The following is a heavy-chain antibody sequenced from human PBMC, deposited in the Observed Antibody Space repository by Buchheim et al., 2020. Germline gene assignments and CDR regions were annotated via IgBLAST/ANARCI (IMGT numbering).Heavy chain of an antibody. J-gene: IGHJ4*02. CDR1: GFTFSTYS. D-gene: IGHD4-17*01. Sequence: EVQLVESGGGLVQPGGSLRLSCAASGFTFSTYSMNWVRQAPGKGLEWISYISSSSSTKYYADSVKGRFTISRDNAKNSLYLQMNSLRAEDTALYYCARDPERDYGDYAASYYFDYWGQGTL. V-gene: IGHV3-48*01. CDR2: ISSSSSTK. CDR3: ARDPERDYGDYAASYYFDY.